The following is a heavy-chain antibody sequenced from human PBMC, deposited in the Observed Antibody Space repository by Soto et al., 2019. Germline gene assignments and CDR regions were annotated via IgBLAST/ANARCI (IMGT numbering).Heavy chain of an antibody. CDR3: ARRTGKQPEYYFDY. CDR1: GGSISSYY. D-gene: IGHD6-13*01. V-gene: IGHV4-59*01. Sequence: ETLSLTCTVSGGSISSYYLSWIRQPPGKGLEWIGYIYYSGSTNYNPSLKSRVTISVDTSKNQFSLKLSSVTAADTAVYYCARRTGKQPEYYFDYWGQGTLVTVSS. J-gene: IGHJ4*02. CDR2: IYYSGST.